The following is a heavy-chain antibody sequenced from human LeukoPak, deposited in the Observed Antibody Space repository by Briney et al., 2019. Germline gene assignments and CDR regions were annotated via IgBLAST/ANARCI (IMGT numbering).Heavy chain of an antibody. CDR2: IYYSGST. D-gene: IGHD5-12*01. Sequence: SETLSLTCTVSGGSISSGGYYWSWIRQHPGKGLEWIGYIYYSGSTYYNPSLKSRVTISVDTSKNQFSLKLSSVTAADTAVYYCARDWALRRGYSMDVWGQGTTVTVSS. V-gene: IGHV4-31*03. CDR1: GGSISSGGYY. CDR3: ARDWALRRGYSMDV. J-gene: IGHJ6*02.